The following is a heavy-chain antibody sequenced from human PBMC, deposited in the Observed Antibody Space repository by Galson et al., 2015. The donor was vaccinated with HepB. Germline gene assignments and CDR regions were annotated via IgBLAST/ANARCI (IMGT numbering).Heavy chain of an antibody. CDR2: INAGNGNT. Sequence: SVKVSCKASGYTFTSYAMHWVRQAPGQRLEWMGWINAGNGNTKYSQKFQGRVTITRDTSASTAYMELSSLRSEDTAVYYCAREWDYGDDWFDPWGQGTLVTVSS. CDR3: AREWDYGDDWFDP. V-gene: IGHV1-3*01. J-gene: IGHJ5*02. D-gene: IGHD4-17*01. CDR1: GYTFTSYA.